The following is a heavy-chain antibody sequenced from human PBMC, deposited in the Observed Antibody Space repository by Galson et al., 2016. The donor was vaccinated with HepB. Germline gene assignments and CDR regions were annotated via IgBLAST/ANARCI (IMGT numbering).Heavy chain of an antibody. CDR1: GYSFTSTW. D-gene: IGHD1-26*01. V-gene: IGHV5-51*01. Sequence: QSGAEVKKPGESLKISCQASGYSFTSTWIGWVRQMPGKGLEWLGIIYPGNSDTVYNPSFRGQVTFSADKSINTAYLHWGSLTASDSAVYYCARRVIMGESDYWGQGTLVTVSS. J-gene: IGHJ4*02. CDR2: IYPGNSDT. CDR3: ARRVIMGESDY.